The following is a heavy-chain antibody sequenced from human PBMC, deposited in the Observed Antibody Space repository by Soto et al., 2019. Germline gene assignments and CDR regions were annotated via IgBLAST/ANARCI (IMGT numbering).Heavy chain of an antibody. V-gene: IGHV3-11*05. CDR1: AFTFSDYF. CDR3: ARDSYGDYYFDY. D-gene: IGHD4-17*01. Sequence: QVQLVESGGGLVKPGGSLRLSCAASAFTFSDYFMTWIRQAPGKGLEWVSDISSSSSYTKYADSVKGRFTISRDNAKNSLYLQMNSLRAEDTAVYYCARDSYGDYYFDYWGQGPLVTVSS. J-gene: IGHJ4*02. CDR2: ISSSSSYT.